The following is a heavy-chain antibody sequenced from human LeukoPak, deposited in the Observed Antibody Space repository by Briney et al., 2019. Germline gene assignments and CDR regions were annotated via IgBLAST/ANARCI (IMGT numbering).Heavy chain of an antibody. CDR2: IYYSGST. Sequence: KPSETLSLTCTVSGGSISSYYWSRIRQPPGKGLEWIGYIYYSGSTNYNPSLKSRVTISVDTSKNQFSLKLSSVTAADTAVYYCARGSLSLRTCFDYWGQGTLVTVSS. CDR1: GGSISSYY. V-gene: IGHV4-59*01. CDR3: ARGSLSLRTCFDY. J-gene: IGHJ4*02. D-gene: IGHD1-26*01.